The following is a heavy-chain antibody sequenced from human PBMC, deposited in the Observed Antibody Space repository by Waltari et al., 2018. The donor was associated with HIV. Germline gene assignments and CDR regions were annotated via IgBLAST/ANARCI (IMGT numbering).Heavy chain of an antibody. V-gene: IGHV1-8*01. J-gene: IGHJ4*02. CDR2: MNPNSGNT. CDR3: ARGPLTTPRGYFDS. CDR1: GYTFTSYA. Sequence: QVQLVQSGDEVKKTGASVKVSCKASGYTFTSYAINWGRTATGQRPEWMGWMNPNSGNTGYAQRFQGRVTMTRNTSISTAYMELSSLRSEDTAVYYCARGPLTTPRGYFDSWGQGTLVTVSS. D-gene: IGHD4-17*01.